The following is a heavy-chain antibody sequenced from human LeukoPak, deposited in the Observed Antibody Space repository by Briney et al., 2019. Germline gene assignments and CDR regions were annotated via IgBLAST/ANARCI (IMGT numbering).Heavy chain of an antibody. J-gene: IGHJ4*02. V-gene: IGHV3-15*07. Sequence: GGSLRLSCAASGFTFSNAWMNWVRQAPGKGLEWVGRIRSKIDGGATDYAAPVKGRFTISRDDSKNTLYLQINSLKIEDTAMYYCYTSITDYWGQGTLVTVSS. D-gene: IGHD2-21*01. CDR1: GFTFSNAW. CDR3: YTSITDY. CDR2: IRSKIDGGAT.